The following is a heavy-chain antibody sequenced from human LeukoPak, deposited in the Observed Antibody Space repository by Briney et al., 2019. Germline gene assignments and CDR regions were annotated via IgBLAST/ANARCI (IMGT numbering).Heavy chain of an antibody. D-gene: IGHD3-22*01. J-gene: IGHJ4*02. CDR2: IYYSGST. CDR3: ARDSSRGYYDSSGYS. V-gene: IGHV4-59*12. Sequence: SETLSLTCTVSGGSMSPYHWGWIRQPPGKGLEWIGSIYYSGSTYYNPSLKSRVTISVDTSKNQFSLKLSSVTAADTAVYYCARDSSRGYYDSSGYSWGQGTLVAVSS. CDR1: GGSMSPYH.